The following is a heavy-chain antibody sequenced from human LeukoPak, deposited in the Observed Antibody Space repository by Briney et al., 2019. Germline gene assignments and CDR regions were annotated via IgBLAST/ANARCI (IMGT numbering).Heavy chain of an antibody. D-gene: IGHD2-2*01. CDR2: IYHSGST. V-gene: IGHV4-38-2*02. CDR3: ARQRVDCSSTSCYARPAGPFDY. Sequence: PSETLSLTCTVSGYSISSVYYWGWIRQPPGKGLEWIGNIYHSGSTYYNPSLKSRVTISIDTSKNQFSLKLSSVTAADTAVYYCARQRVDCSSTSCYARPAGPFDYWGQGTLVTVSS. J-gene: IGHJ4*02. CDR1: GYSISSVYY.